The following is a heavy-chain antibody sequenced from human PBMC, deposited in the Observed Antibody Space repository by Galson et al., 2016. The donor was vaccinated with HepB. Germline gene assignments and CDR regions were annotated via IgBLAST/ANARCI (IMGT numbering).Heavy chain of an antibody. CDR1: GFSLSTSGVG. D-gene: IGHD4-23*01. J-gene: IGHJ4*02. CDR2: IYWDDDK. V-gene: IGHV2-5*02. Sequence: PALVKPTQTLTLTCTFSGFSLSTSGVGVGWIRQPPGKALEWLALIYWDDDKRYSPSLKSRLTITKDTSKDQVVLTMTNMDPVDTATYYCAHTVVMANFDYWGQGTLVTVSS. CDR3: AHTVVMANFDY.